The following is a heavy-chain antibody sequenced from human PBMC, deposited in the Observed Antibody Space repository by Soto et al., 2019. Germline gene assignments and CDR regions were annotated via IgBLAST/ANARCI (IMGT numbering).Heavy chain of an antibody. D-gene: IGHD6-19*01. Sequence: QVQLVQSGAEVKKPGASVKVSCKASGYTFTSYALHWVRQAPGQRPEWMGWINAGNGNTKYSQKFQDRVTMTRDTSASTAYMELSSLRSEDTAVYYCARDLGGWPDYWGQGTLVTVS. CDR3: ARDLGGWPDY. CDR1: GYTFTSYA. V-gene: IGHV1-3*01. J-gene: IGHJ4*02. CDR2: INAGNGNT.